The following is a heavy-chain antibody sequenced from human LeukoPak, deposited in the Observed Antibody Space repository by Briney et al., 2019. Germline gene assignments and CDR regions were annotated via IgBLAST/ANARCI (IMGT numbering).Heavy chain of an antibody. CDR2: IYYSGST. CDR1: GGSISSISYY. V-gene: IGHV4-39*01. J-gene: IGHJ4*02. Sequence: PSETLSLTCTVSGGSISSISYYWGWIRQPPGKGLEWIGSIYYSGSTYYNPSLKSRVTISVDTSKNQFSLKLSSVTAADTAVYYCARVNIAAAGKVDYWGQGTLVTVSS. D-gene: IGHD6-13*01. CDR3: ARVNIAAAGKVDY.